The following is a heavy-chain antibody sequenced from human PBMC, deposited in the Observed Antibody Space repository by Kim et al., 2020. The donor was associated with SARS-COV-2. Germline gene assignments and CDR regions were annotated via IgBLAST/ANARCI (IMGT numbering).Heavy chain of an antibody. J-gene: IGHJ5*02. D-gene: IGHD2-8*01. Sequence: KYYVDSVKGRFTISRDNAKNSLYLQMNSLRAEDTAVYYCARDRMIYRFDPWGQGTLVTVSS. CDR3: ARDRMIYRFDP. CDR2: K. V-gene: IGHV3-7*01.